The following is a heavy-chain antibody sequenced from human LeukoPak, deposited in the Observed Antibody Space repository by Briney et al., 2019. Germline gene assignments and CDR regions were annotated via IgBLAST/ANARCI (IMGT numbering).Heavy chain of an antibody. D-gene: IGHD4-17*01. Sequence: GGSLRLSCAASGFTFDDYAMHWVRQAPGKGLEWVSGISWNSGSIGYADSVEGRFTISRDNAKNSLYLQMNSLRAEDTALYYCAKDITFGTVTTGYFQHWGQGTLVTVSS. CDR2: ISWNSGSI. V-gene: IGHV3-9*01. CDR3: AKDITFGTVTTGYFQH. CDR1: GFTFDDYA. J-gene: IGHJ1*01.